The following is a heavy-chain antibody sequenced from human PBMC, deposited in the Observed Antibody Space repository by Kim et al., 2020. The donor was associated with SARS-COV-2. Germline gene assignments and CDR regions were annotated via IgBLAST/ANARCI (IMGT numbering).Heavy chain of an antibody. CDR2: IYSGGST. CDR1: GFTVSSNY. D-gene: IGHD3-10*01. J-gene: IGHJ6*02. CDR3: AREVRYGSGSYYTHYYGMDV. Sequence: GGSLRLSCAASGFTVSSNYMSWVRQAPGKGLEWVSVIYSGGSTYYADSVKGRFTISRDNSKNTLYLQMNSLRAEDTAVYYCAREVRYGSGSYYTHYYGMDVWGQGTTVTVSS. V-gene: IGHV3-53*01.